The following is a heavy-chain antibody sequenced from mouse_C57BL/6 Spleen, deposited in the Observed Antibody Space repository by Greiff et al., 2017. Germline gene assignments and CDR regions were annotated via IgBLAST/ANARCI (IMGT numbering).Heavy chain of an antibody. CDR3: ASAYYSNFAWFAY. J-gene: IGHJ3*01. CDR2: ISSGSSTI. CDR1: GFTFSDYG. Sequence: EVKVVESGGGLVKPGGSLKLSCAASGFTFSDYGMHWVRQAPEKGLEWVAYISSGSSTIYYADTVKGRFTISRDNAKNTLFLQMTSLRSEDAAMYYCASAYYSNFAWFAYWGQGTLVTVSA. V-gene: IGHV5-17*01. D-gene: IGHD2-5*01.